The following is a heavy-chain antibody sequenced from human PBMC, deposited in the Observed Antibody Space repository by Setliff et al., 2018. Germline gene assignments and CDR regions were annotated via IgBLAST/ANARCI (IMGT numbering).Heavy chain of an antibody. D-gene: IGHD4-4*01. CDR2: IYHSGST. CDR3: ASYRQDVNY. Sequence: SETLSLTCAVYGGSFSGYYWSWIRQPPGKGLEWIGSIYHSGSTYYNPSLKSRVTISVDTSKNQFSLKLSSVTAADTAVYYCASYRQDVNYWGRGTLVTVSS. V-gene: IGHV4-34*01. J-gene: IGHJ4*02. CDR1: GGSFSGYY.